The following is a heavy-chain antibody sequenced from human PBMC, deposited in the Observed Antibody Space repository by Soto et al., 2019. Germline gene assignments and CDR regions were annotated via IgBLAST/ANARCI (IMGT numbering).Heavy chain of an antibody. J-gene: IGHJ4*02. Sequence: SGPTLVNPTHTLTLTCTFSGFSFSTSGMCMSWIRQPPVKALEWLALIAWHGDKFYLPSLKTRLTISRDTSKNQVVLTMTNMDPLDTATYYCARNFYYTGNYYARIDYWGPGTPVTVSS. V-gene: IGHV2-70*01. CDR2: IAWHGDK. D-gene: IGHD2-8*02. CDR1: GFSFSTSGMC. CDR3: ARNFYYTGNYYARIDY.